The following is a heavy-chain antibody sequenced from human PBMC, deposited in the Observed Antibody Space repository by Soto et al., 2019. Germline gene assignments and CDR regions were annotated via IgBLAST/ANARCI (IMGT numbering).Heavy chain of an antibody. Sequence: QVQLQESGPGLVKPSGTLSLTCAVSGGSISSSNWWSWVRQPPGKGLEWIGEIYHSGSTNYNPSLKSRVTISVDESKNQFSLKLSSVTAADTAVYYCARILGADRDTAMVTGDYWGQGTLVTVSS. CDR2: IYHSGST. J-gene: IGHJ4*02. CDR1: GGSISSSNW. V-gene: IGHV4-4*02. D-gene: IGHD5-18*01. CDR3: ARILGADRDTAMVTGDY.